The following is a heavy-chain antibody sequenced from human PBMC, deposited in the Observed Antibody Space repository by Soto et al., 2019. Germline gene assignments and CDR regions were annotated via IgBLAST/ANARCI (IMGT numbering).Heavy chain of an antibody. CDR1: GYTFTNYG. CDR3: ARGVVSGTYYNQYSWFDP. D-gene: IGHD3-10*01. CDR2: INTYNGNT. V-gene: IGHV1-18*01. Sequence: QVQLVQSGAEVKKPGASVKVSCKASGYTFTNYGISWVRQAPGQGLEWMGWINTYNGNTNHAQKLQGRVTMTTDTSTSTAYLELRSLRSDDTAVYYCARGVVSGTYYNQYSWFDPWGQGTLVTVSS. J-gene: IGHJ5*02.